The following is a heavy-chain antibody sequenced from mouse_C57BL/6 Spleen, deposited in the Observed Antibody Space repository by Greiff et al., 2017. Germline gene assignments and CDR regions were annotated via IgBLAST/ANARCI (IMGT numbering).Heavy chain of an antibody. CDR2: ISSGGSYT. J-gene: IGHJ2*01. D-gene: IGHD3-3*01. Sequence: DVKLVESGGDLVKPGGSLKLSCAASGFTFSSYGMSWVRQTPDKRLEWVATISSGGSYTYYPDSVKGRFTISRDNAKNTLYLQMSSLKSEDTAMYYCWGDDYWGQGTTLTVSS. V-gene: IGHV5-6*02. CDR1: GFTFSSYG. CDR3: WGDDY.